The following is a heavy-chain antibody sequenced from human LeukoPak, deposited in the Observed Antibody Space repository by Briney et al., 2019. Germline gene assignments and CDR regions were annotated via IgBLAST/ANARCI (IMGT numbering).Heavy chain of an antibody. D-gene: IGHD6-19*01. Sequence: GGSLRLSCAASGFTFSSYAMSWVRQAPGKGLEWVSAISGSGGSTYYADSVKGRFTISRDNSKNTLYLQLNSLRAEDTAVYYCAKRSRVAVAGPYYYYYYMDVWGKGTTVTVSS. CDR2: ISGSGGST. CDR1: GFTFSSYA. J-gene: IGHJ6*03. V-gene: IGHV3-23*01. CDR3: AKRSRVAVAGPYYYYYYMDV.